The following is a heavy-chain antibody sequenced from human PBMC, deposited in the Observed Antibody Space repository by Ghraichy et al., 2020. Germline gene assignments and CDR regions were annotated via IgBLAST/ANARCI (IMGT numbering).Heavy chain of an antibody. V-gene: IGHV1-8*01. Sequence: ASVKVSCKASGYTFTDFDINWVRQATGQGLEWMAWMNLNSGNRGYAQRFQGRVTMTRDTSISTAYLELSGLSSEDTAVYYCARGRGYFDTSGFHRSAFDYWGQGTPVTVSS. CDR3: ARGRGYFDTSGFHRSAFDY. J-gene: IGHJ4*02. D-gene: IGHD6-19*01. CDR2: MNLNSGNR. CDR1: GYTFTDFD.